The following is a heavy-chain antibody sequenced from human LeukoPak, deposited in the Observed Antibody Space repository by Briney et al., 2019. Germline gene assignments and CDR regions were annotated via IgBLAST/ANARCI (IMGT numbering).Heavy chain of an antibody. CDR3: VGSVFDY. D-gene: IGHD3-16*01. CDR2: IKQDGSEQ. J-gene: IGHJ4*02. Sequence: GGCLRLSCAASGFTFSSYWMNWVRQAPGKGLEWVANIKQDGSEQYYLDSVKGRFTISRDNAKNTLYLQMNSLRAEDTAVYYCVGSVFDYWGQGTLVTVSS. V-gene: IGHV3-7*01. CDR1: GFTFSSYW.